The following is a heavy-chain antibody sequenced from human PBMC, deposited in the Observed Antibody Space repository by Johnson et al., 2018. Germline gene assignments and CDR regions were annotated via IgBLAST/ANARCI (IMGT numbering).Heavy chain of an antibody. CDR3: AKRRPGGIVMGVSATGADMDV. V-gene: IGHV3-23*01. D-gene: IGHD2-15*01. Sequence: EQLQEAGGGLIQPGRSLRLSCAASGFTLKNYAMSWVRQAPGKGLEWVSGISGSGGSTYSEDSVKGRFTITRDNSKNTLYLQMNSLRAEDTAVYYCAKRRPGGIVMGVSATGADMDVWGKGTTVTVSS. CDR1: GFTLKNYA. J-gene: IGHJ6*03. CDR2: ISGSGGST.